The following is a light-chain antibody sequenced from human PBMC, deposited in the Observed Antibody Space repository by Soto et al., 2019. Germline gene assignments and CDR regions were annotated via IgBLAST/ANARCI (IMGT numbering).Light chain of an antibody. CDR3: QQYDSFSVT. CDR1: HDIRKY. J-gene: IGKJ1*01. Sequence: DIQMTQSPSSLSASVGDRVTITCQASHDIRKYLNWYQQKPGKAPKLLIYDVSALKRGVPPRFSGSGSGTEFTLTISSLQPDDFATYYCQQYDSFSVTFGQGTKVDI. V-gene: IGKV1-33*01. CDR2: DVS.